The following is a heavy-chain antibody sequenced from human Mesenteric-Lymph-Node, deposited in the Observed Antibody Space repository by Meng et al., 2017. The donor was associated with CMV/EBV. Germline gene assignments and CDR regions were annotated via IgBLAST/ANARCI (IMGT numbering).Heavy chain of an antibody. CDR3: ARDPGSAHVCSSTSCYRGYYYGMDV. CDR2: ISYDGSNK. D-gene: IGHD2-2*02. Sequence: GGSLRLSCAASGFTFSSYAMHWVRQAPGKGLEWVAVISYDGSNKYYADSVKGRFTISRDNSKNTLYLQMNSLRAEDTAVYYCARDPGSAHVCSSTSCYRGYYYGMDVWGQGTTVTVSS. V-gene: IGHV3-30*04. J-gene: IGHJ6*02. CDR1: GFTFSSYA.